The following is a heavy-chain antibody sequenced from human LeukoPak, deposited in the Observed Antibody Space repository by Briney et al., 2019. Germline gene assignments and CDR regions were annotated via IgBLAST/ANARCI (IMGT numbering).Heavy chain of an antibody. J-gene: IGHJ4*02. Sequence: GESLKISCKGSGYSFPTYWIGWVRQMPGKGLEWMGIIYPGDSDTRYRPSFQGQVTISVDKSISTAYLQWSSLKASDTAMYYCARQDGNSKYYFDYWGQGTLVTVSS. CDR3: ARQDGNSKYYFDY. D-gene: IGHD1-1*01. V-gene: IGHV5-51*01. CDR1: GYSFPTYW. CDR2: IYPGDSDT.